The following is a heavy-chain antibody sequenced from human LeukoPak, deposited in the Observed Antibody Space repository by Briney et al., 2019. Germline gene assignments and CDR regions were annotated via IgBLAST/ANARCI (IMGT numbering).Heavy chain of an antibody. Sequence: GGSLRLSCVASGFTFSRYWMSWVRQAPGTGLEWVANIKEDGSETYYADSVKGRFTISRGNAKSSLFLQMNSLTAEDTAVYYCARDDEFTLGTDSWGQGTLVTVSS. CDR3: ARDDEFTLGTDS. CDR1: GFTFSRYW. V-gene: IGHV3-7*01. CDR2: IKEDGSET. D-gene: IGHD3-16*01. J-gene: IGHJ4*02.